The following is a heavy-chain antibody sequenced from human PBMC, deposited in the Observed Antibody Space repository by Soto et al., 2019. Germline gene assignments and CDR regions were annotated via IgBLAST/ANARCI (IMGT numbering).Heavy chain of an antibody. Sequence: VQLVESGGGLVQPGGSLRLSCAASGFTLSSYWMHWVRQAPGKGLVWISRINIDGSSTSYADYVKGRFTISRDNAKNTLYLQVNSLRAEDTAVYYCARSRDGYNFVGDCWGQGTLVTVST. V-gene: IGHV3-74*01. J-gene: IGHJ4*02. CDR3: ARSRDGYNFVGDC. CDR2: INIDGSST. D-gene: IGHD5-12*01. CDR1: GFTLSSYW.